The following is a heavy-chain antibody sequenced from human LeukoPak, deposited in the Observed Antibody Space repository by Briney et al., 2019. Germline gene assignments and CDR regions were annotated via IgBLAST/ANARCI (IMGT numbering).Heavy chain of an antibody. V-gene: IGHV3-21*04. CDR3: ANYEGSYNSAKFDP. CDR2: ISSSSSYI. D-gene: IGHD3-10*01. Sequence: GGSLRLSCAASGFTFSSYSINWVRQAPGKGLEWVSSISSSSSYIYYADSVKGRFTISRDNAKNSLYLQMNSLRAEDTAVYYCANYEGSYNSAKFDPWGQGTLVTVSS. CDR1: GFTFSSYS. J-gene: IGHJ5*02.